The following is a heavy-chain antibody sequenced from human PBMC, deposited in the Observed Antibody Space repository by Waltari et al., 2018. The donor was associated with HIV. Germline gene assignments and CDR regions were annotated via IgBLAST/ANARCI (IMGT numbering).Heavy chain of an antibody. J-gene: IGHJ4*02. CDR3: SRDTFGEYDY. V-gene: IGHV3-74*01. CDR2: INIDGSRI. D-gene: IGHD3-10*01. CDR1: GFSVSSHW. Sequence: EVQLVQSGGGLIKPGGSLSLTCAASGFSVSSHWMHGVRQPPGKGLVWGSRINIDGSRIDYADSVRGRFTISRDSAKNTLSLQMNSLTEEDTAVYYCSRDTFGEYDYWGQGTLVTVSS.